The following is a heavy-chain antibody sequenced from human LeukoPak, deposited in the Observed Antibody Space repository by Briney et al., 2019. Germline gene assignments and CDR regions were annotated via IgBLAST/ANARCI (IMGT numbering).Heavy chain of an antibody. Sequence: GGSLRLSCAASGFTFSSYGMSWVRQAPGKGLEWVSAISGSGGSTYYADSVKGRFTISRDNSKNSLYLQMNSLRAEDTALYYCARDDVITFGGVIVLLGYWGQGTLVTVSS. D-gene: IGHD3-16*02. CDR2: ISGSGGST. J-gene: IGHJ4*02. V-gene: IGHV3-23*01. CDR1: GFTFSSYG. CDR3: ARDDVITFGGVIVLLGY.